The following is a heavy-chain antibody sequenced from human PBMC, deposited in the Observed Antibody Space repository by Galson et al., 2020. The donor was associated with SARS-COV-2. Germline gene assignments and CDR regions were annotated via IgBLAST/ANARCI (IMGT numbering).Heavy chain of an antibody. D-gene: IGHD6-6*01. V-gene: IGHV3-9*01. CDR2: ISWNSGSI. J-gene: IGHJ4*02. CDR3: AKVEVVGSSSSY. CDR1: GFTFDDYA. Sequence: GGSLRLSCAASGFTFDDYAMHWVRQAPGKGLEWVSGISWNSGSIGYADSVKGRFTISRDNAKNSLYLQMNSLRAEDTALYYCAKVEVVGSSSSYWGQGTLVTVSS.